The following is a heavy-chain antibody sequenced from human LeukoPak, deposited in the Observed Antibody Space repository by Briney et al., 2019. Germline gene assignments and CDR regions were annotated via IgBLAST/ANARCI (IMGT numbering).Heavy chain of an antibody. CDR2: IWYDGSNK. CDR3: ARDILTGPYYGMDV. D-gene: IGHD3-9*01. CDR1: GFTFTSYS. Sequence: GGSLRLSCAASGFTFTSYSMNWVRQAPGKGLEWVAVIWYDGSNKYYADSVKGRFTISRDNSTNTLYLQMNSLRAEDTAVYYCARDILTGPYYGMDVWGQGTTVTVSS. V-gene: IGHV3-33*08. J-gene: IGHJ6*02.